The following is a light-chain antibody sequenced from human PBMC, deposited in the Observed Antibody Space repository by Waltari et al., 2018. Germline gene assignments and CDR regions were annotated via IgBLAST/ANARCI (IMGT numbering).Light chain of an antibody. V-gene: IGKV3-20*01. CDR3: QQYGSSPRT. CDR2: GAS. J-gene: IGKJ1*01. CDR1: QSVSSSY. Sequence: EIVMTQSPATLSVSPGERATLSCRARQSVSSSYLAWYQQKPGQAPRLLIYGASSRATGIPDRFSGSGSGTDFTLTISRLEPEDFAVYYCQQYGSSPRTFGQGTKVEIK.